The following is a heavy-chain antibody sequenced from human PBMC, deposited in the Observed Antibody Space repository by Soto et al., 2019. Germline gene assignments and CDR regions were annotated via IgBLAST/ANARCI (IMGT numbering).Heavy chain of an antibody. V-gene: IGHV1-69*13. CDR3: ARGTYYYDSSGYGRFDY. Sequence: GASVKVSCKASGGTFSSYAISWVRQAPGQGLEWMGGIIPIFGTANYAQKFQGRVTITADESTSTAYMELSSLRSEDTAVYYCARGTYYYDSSGYGRFDYWGQGTLVTVSS. CDR2: IIPIFGTA. D-gene: IGHD3-22*01. CDR1: GGTFSSYA. J-gene: IGHJ4*02.